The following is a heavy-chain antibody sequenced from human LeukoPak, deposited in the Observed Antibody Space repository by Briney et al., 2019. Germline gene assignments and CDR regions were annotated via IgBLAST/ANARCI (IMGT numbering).Heavy chain of an antibody. Sequence: GGSLRLSCAASGFTFSSYWMSWVRQAPGKGLEWVANIKQDGSEKYYVDSVKGRFTISRDNAKNSLYLQMNSLRAEDTAVYYCARVRSCSSTGCYPGVYYFDYWGQGTLVTVSS. V-gene: IGHV3-7*01. CDR3: ARVRSCSSTGCYPGVYYFDY. D-gene: IGHD2-2*01. CDR1: GFTFSSYW. CDR2: IKQDGSEK. J-gene: IGHJ4*02.